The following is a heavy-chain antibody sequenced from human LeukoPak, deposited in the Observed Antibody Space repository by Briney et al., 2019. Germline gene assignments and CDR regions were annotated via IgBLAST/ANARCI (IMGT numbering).Heavy chain of an antibody. Sequence: SETLSLTCTVSGGSISSYYWSWIRQPAGKGLEWIGRFYISGSTNYNPSLKSRVTMSVDTSKNQFSLRLNSVTAADTAVYYCARDPGIVVVAATPLDYWGQGTLVTVSS. J-gene: IGHJ4*02. CDR2: FYISGST. V-gene: IGHV4-4*07. D-gene: IGHD2-15*01. CDR1: GGSISSYY. CDR3: ARDPGIVVVAATPLDY.